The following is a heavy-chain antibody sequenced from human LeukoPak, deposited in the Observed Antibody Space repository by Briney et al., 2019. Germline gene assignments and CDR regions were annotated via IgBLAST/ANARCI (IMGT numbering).Heavy chain of an antibody. V-gene: IGHV4-59*02. Sequence: SETLSLTCTVSGGSVGTYYWSWIRQPPGKGLEWIGYISYSGSTNYNPSLKSRVTISVDTSKNQFSLKLNSVTAADTAVYYCARYIWGSYPTFEDYWGQGSLVTVSS. CDR3: ARYIWGSYPTFEDY. D-gene: IGHD3-16*02. J-gene: IGHJ4*02. CDR2: ISYSGST. CDR1: GGSVGTYY.